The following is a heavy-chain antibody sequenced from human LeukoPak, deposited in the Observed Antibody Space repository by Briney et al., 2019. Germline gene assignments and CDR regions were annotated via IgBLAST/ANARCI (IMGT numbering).Heavy chain of an antibody. Sequence: GASVKVSCKASGYTFTSYYMHWVRQAPGQGLEWMGWINPNSGGTNYAQKFQGWVTMTRDTSISTAYMELSRLRSDDTAVYYCARGRSAVVPAAPTSYGMDVWGQGTTVTVSS. V-gene: IGHV1-2*04. CDR3: ARGRSAVVPAAPTSYGMDV. D-gene: IGHD2-2*01. CDR1: GYTFTSYY. J-gene: IGHJ6*02. CDR2: INPNSGGT.